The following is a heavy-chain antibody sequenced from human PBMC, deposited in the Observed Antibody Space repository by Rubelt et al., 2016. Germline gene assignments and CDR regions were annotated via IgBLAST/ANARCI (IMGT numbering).Heavy chain of an antibody. CDR1: GYTFTGYY. CDR2: INPNSGAP. CDR3: ARGLEDYALDY. J-gene: IGHJ4*02. V-gene: IGHV1-2*06. Sequence: QVQLVQSGAEVKKPGASVKVSCKASGYTFTGYYMHWVRQAPGQGLEWMGRINPNSGAPTLARKLQGRVTRTTEASTRTAYMELRSLRSDDTAVYYCARGLEDYALDYWGQGTLVTVSS. D-gene: IGHD4-17*01.